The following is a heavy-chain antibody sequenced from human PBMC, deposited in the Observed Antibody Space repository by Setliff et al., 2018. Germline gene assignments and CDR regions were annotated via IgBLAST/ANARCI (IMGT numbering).Heavy chain of an antibody. CDR2: ISRDGSST. J-gene: IGHJ4*02. V-gene: IGHV3-74*01. CDR3: ARDQGSYGYRAFDF. CDR1: GFTFSDYW. D-gene: IGHD5-18*01. Sequence: GGSLRLSCAASGFTFSDYWMYWVRQAPGKGLVWVSRISRDGSSTAYADSVKGRLTISRDNARNSLYLQMNSLRAEDTAMYYCARDQGSYGYRAFDFWGQGTLVTVSS.